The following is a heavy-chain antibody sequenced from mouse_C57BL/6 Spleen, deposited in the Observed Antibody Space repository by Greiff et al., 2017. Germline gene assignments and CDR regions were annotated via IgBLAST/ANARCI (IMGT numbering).Heavy chain of an antibody. D-gene: IGHD1-1*01. J-gene: IGHJ2*01. CDR2: INPNNGGT. V-gene: IGHV1-22*01. Sequence: VQLQQSGPELVKPGASVKMSCKASGYTFTDYNMHWVKQSHGKSLEWIGYINPNNGGTSYNQKFKGKATLTVNKSSSTAYMELRSLTSEDSAVYYCARCAMTTVVARDYWGQGTTLTVSS. CDR1: GYTFTDYN. CDR3: ARCAMTTVVARDY.